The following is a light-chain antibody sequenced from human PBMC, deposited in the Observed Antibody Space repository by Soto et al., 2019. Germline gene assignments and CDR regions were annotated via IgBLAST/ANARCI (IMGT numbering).Light chain of an antibody. CDR2: GAS. J-gene: IGKJ3*01. CDR3: QQLNSFPIP. Sequence: IQLTQSPSSLSASVGDRVTITCRASRGISSFLAWYQQKPGKAPKLLIYGASTLQSGVPSRFSGSGSGTEFTLTIGSLQPEDFATYYCQQLNSFPIPFGPGTKVDIK. V-gene: IGKV1-9*01. CDR1: RGISSF.